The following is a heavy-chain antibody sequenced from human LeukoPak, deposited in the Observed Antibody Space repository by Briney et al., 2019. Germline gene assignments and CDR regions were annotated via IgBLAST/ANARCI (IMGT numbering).Heavy chain of an antibody. Sequence: SETLSLTCTVSGASINSSGYYWGWIRQPPGKGLEWIGSHYYSGSTYYNPSLKSRVTISVDTSKNHFSLKLNSVTAADTAVYYCARHRAGYHLDWWGQGTLVTVSS. J-gene: IGHJ4*02. CDR2: HYYSGST. CDR3: ARHRAGYHLDW. V-gene: IGHV4-39*01. CDR1: GASINSSGYY. D-gene: IGHD3-9*01.